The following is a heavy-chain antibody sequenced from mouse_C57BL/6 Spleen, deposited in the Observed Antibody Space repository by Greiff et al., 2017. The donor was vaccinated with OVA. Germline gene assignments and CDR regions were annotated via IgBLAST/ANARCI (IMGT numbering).Heavy chain of an antibody. D-gene: IGHD1-1*01. V-gene: IGHV1-5*01. CDR1: GYTFTSYW. Sequence: VQLQQSGTVLARPGASVKMSCKTSGYTFTSYWMHWVTQRPGQGLEWIGAIYPGNSDTSYNQKFKGKAKLTAVTSASTAYMELSSLTNEDSAVYYCTRPDDYGSSVDYWGQGTTLTVSS. J-gene: IGHJ2*01. CDR2: IYPGNSDT. CDR3: TRPDDYGSSVDY.